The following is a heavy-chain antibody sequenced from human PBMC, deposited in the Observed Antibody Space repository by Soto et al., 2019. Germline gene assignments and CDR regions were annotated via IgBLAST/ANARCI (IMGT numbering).Heavy chain of an antibody. CDR1: GYTVTSYG. Sequence: ASVKGSCKASGYTVTSYGISWVRQAPGQGLEWMGWNSAYNGNKNYAQKLQGRVTMTTDTSTSAAYKELRSLKSGDTAGHEGAGIRITMFWGVISRKRAFEIWGQGTMVTVSS. CDR3: AGIRITMFWGVISRKRAFEI. J-gene: IGHJ3*02. CDR2: NSAYNGNK. V-gene: IGHV1-18*01. D-gene: IGHD3-10*01.